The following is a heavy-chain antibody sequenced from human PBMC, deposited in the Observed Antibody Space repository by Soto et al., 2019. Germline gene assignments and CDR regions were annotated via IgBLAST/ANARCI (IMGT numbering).Heavy chain of an antibody. CDR2: INAGNGNT. V-gene: IGHV1-3*01. D-gene: IGHD3-3*01. CDR1: GCTFTSYA. Sequence: ASVKVSCKASGCTFTSYAMHWVRQAPGQRLEWMGWINAGNGNTKYSQKFQGRVTITRDTSASTAYMELSSLRSEDTAVYYCAREVWEYYDFWSGYDREINWFDPWGQGTLVTVSS. CDR3: AREVWEYYDFWSGYDREINWFDP. J-gene: IGHJ5*02.